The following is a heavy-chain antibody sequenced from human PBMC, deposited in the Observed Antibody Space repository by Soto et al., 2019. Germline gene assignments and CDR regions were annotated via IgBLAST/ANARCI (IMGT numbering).Heavy chain of an antibody. Sequence: PSETLSLTCTVSCGSITSGDDYWSWIRQPPGKGLEWIAYIHYSGSTYYNPSLKSRVTISVDRSKNQFSLKLSSVTAADTAVYYCARVPLYWGQGTLVTVSS. CDR3: ARVPLY. D-gene: IGHD2-2*01. J-gene: IGHJ4*02. CDR2: IHYSGST. V-gene: IGHV4-30-4*01. CDR1: CGSITSGDDY.